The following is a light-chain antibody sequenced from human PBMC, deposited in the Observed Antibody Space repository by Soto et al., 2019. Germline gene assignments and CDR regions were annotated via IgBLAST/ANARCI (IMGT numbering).Light chain of an antibody. Sequence: QAVVTQPPSVSGAPGQRVTIFCTGSSSNIGAGYDVHWYQQLPGKAPKLLIYDSNNRPSGVPDRFSGSKSGTSASLAITGLQAEDEADYYCQSYDSSLGGSVFGGGTKVTVL. J-gene: IGLJ2*01. CDR1: SSNIGAGYD. V-gene: IGLV1-40*01. CDR3: QSYDSSLGGSV. CDR2: DSN.